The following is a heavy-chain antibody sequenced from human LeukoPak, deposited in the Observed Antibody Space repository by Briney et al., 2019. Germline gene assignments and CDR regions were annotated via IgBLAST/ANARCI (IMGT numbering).Heavy chain of an antibody. CDR1: GFTFSSYW. Sequence: GGSLRLSCAASGFTFSSYWMSWVRQASGKGLEWVANIKKDGSEKYYVDSVKGRVTISRDNAKNTLYLQMNSLRAEDTAVYYCARVAVARYYYYYYYMDVGGKGTTVTVSS. V-gene: IGHV3-7*01. D-gene: IGHD6-19*01. CDR3: ARVAVARYYYYYYYMDV. CDR2: IKKDGSEK. J-gene: IGHJ6*03.